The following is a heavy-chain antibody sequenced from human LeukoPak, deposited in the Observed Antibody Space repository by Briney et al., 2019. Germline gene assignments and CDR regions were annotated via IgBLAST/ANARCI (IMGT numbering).Heavy chain of an antibody. CDR3: ARSYDKGYYFDY. Sequence: GGSLRLSCAASGFTFTNYWMSWVRQAPGKGLELVANIKQDRSEKYYVDSVKGRFTISRDNVKNSLYLQMNSLRAEDTAVYYCARSYDKGYYFDYWGQGTLVTVSS. V-gene: IGHV3-7*01. J-gene: IGHJ4*02. CDR1: GFTFTNYW. D-gene: IGHD3-22*01. CDR2: IKQDRSEK.